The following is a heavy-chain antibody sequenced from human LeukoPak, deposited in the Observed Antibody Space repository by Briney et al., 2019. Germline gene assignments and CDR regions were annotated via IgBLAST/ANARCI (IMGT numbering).Heavy chain of an antibody. CDR1: GFTFSSYE. J-gene: IGHJ3*01. D-gene: IGHD5-12*01. CDR3: ARGKASGGYSAYHLDAFDF. V-gene: IGHV3-48*03. CDR2: ISSSGSTI. Sequence: GGSLRLSCAASGFTFSSYEMHWVRQAPGKGLEWISYISSSGSTIYYADSVKGRFTISRDNGKNSLYLQMNSLRAEDTAMYFCARGKASGGYSAYHLDAFDFWGQGTVVAV.